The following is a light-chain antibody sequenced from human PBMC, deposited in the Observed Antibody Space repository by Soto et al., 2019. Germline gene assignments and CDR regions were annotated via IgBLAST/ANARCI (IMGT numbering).Light chain of an antibody. J-gene: IGLJ3*02. CDR1: SSNIGAGYD. CDR2: GNS. Sequence: QSVLTQPPSVSGAPGQRVTISCTGSSSNIGAGYDVHWYQQLPGTAPKLLIYGNSNRPSGVPDRFSGSKSGTSASLAITGLQAEDEADYYCQSYDNSLSGWVFGGGTQPTVL. V-gene: IGLV1-40*01. CDR3: QSYDNSLSGWV.